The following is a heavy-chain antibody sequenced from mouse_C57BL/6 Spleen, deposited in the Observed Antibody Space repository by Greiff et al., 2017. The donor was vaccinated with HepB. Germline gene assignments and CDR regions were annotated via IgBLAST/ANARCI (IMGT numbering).Heavy chain of an antibody. V-gene: IGHV1-50*01. CDR3: ARGGDYYGSRQYFDV. D-gene: IGHD1-1*01. J-gene: IGHJ1*03. CDR1: GYTFTSYW. Sequence: QVQLQQPGAELVKPGASVKLSCKASGYTFTSYWMQWVKQRPGQGLEWIGEIDPSDSYTNYNQKFKGKATLTVDTSSSTAYMQLSSLTSGDSAVYYCARGGDYYGSRQYFDVWGTVTTVTVSS. CDR2: IDPSDSYT.